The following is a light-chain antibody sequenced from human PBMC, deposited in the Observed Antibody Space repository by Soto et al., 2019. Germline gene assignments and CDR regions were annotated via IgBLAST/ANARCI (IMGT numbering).Light chain of an antibody. J-gene: IGKJ5*01. CDR3: QGLNDYPIT. Sequence: DIQLTQARSFLSASVGDRVTITCRASQGISSYLAWYQQKPGKAPKFLIYAASTLRGGVPSRFSGSGSGTEFTLTISSLQPEDFATYYCQGLNDYPITFGQGTRLEIK. CDR2: AAS. V-gene: IGKV1-9*01. CDR1: QGISSY.